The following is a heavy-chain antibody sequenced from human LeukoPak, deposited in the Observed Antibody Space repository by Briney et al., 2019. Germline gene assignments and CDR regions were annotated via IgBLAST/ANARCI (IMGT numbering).Heavy chain of an antibody. CDR1: GFTFSTYG. CDR2: ISGSAART. V-gene: IGHV3-23*01. D-gene: IGHD6-19*01. CDR3: AKVSGGWYVVDY. Sequence: PGGSLRLSCAASGFTFSTYGMTWVRQAPGRGLEWVSAISGSAARTFYADSVKGRFTISRDNSKNTLYLQMNSLRAEDTAVYYCAKVSGGWYVVDYWGQGTLVTVSS. J-gene: IGHJ4*02.